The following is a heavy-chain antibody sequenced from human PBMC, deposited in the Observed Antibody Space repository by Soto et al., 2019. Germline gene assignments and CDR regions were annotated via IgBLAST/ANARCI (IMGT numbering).Heavy chain of an antibody. CDR1: GGSFSGYY. D-gene: IGHD3-3*01. Sequence: SETLSLTCAVYGGSFSGYYWSWIRQPPGKGLEWIGEINHSGSTNYNPSLKSRVTISVDTSKNQFSLKLSSVTAADTAVYYCARRITIFGVVIHYYYYMDVWGKGTTVTVSS. J-gene: IGHJ6*03. V-gene: IGHV4-34*01. CDR2: INHSGST. CDR3: ARRITIFGVVIHYYYYMDV.